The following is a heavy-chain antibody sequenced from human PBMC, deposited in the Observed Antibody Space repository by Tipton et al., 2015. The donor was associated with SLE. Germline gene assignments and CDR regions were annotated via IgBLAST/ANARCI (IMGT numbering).Heavy chain of an antibody. D-gene: IGHD6-19*01. CDR2: IYSGGRT. J-gene: IGHJ4*02. V-gene: IGHV3-53*05. Sequence: SLRLSCVTSGFSFSSYEMIWVRQAPGKGLEWVSVIYSGGRTFYADSVKGRFTISRDNSKNTLYLQMNSLRPEDTAVYYCASRTAVAGTFSYWGQGTLVTVSS. CDR1: GFSFSSYE. CDR3: ASRTAVAGTFSY.